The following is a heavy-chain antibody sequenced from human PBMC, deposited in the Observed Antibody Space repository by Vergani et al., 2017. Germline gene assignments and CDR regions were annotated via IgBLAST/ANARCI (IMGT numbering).Heavy chain of an antibody. CDR1: GDSVISTDYH. V-gene: IGHV4-39*01. D-gene: IGHD2-15*01. CDR2: MDYSGST. CDR3: ASKRGACRAAYCHSYDF. J-gene: IGHJ4*02. Sequence: QVQLQESGPGLVKPSETLSLTCTVSGDSVISTDYHWGWIRQRPGKGLEWIGSMDYSGSTSYNPSLESRIPISFETPKNQFSLRLTSVTAADTAVYYCASKRGACRAAYCHSYDFWGPGTLVGVSS.